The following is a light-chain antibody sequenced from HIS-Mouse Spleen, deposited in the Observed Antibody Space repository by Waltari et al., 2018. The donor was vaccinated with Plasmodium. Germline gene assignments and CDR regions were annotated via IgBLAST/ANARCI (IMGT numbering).Light chain of an antibody. CDR1: SRDVGSYNL. J-gene: IGLJ2*01. CDR2: EGS. Sequence: QSALTQPASVSGSPGQSITISCTGTSRDVGSYNLVSWYQQHPGKAPKLMIYEGSKRPSGVSNRFSGSKSGNTASLTISGLQAEGEADYYCCSYAGSSTLVFGGGTKLTVL. CDR3: CSYAGSSTLV. V-gene: IGLV2-23*01.